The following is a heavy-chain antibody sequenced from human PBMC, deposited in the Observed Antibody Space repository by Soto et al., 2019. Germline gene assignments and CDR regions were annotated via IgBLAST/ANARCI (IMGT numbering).Heavy chain of an antibody. CDR3: ARDGHDFWSGSHRHYGLGV. J-gene: IGHJ6*02. V-gene: IGHV3-30-3*01. Sequence: QVQLVESGGGVVQPGRSLRLSCAASGFTFSTYAMHWVRQAPGKGLEGVAVISYDGSTRNYADSVKGRFTISRDNSNHTLYLQMNRLRGEDTAVYYCARDGHDFWSGSHRHYGLGVWCQGTSVTVSS. CDR1: GFTFSTYA. D-gene: IGHD3-3*01. CDR2: ISYDGSTR.